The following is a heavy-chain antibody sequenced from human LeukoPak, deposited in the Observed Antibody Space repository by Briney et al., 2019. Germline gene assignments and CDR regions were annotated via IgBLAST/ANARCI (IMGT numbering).Heavy chain of an antibody. Sequence: PSETLSLTCNVSGASISDYYWTWIRQPAGRGLEWIGRTHVTENTKYNPSLRGRVTMSVDTSKKQVSLKLSSVTATDTAIYYCVRGKLGTMNTLDCWGQGSLVTVSS. CDR2: THVTENT. D-gene: IGHD1/OR15-1a*01. V-gene: IGHV4-4*07. CDR1: GASISDYY. CDR3: VRGKLGTMNTLDC. J-gene: IGHJ4*02.